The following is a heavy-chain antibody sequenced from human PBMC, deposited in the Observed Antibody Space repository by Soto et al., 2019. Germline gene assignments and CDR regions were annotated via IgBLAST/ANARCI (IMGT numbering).Heavy chain of an antibody. CDR1: GFTFSSYG. V-gene: IGHV3-30*18. J-gene: IGHJ4*02. D-gene: IGHD6-6*01. Sequence: GGSLRLSCAASGFTFSSYGMHWVRQAPGKGLEWVAVISYDGSNKYYADSVKGRFTISRDNSKNTLYLQMNSLRAEDTAVYYCAKEILHSSSSLDYWGQGTLVTVSS. CDR3: AKEILHSSSSLDY. CDR2: ISYDGSNK.